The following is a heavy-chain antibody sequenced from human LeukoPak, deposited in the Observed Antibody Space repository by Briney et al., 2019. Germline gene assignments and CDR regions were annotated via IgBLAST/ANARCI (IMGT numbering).Heavy chain of an antibody. V-gene: IGHV4-30-2*01. Sequence: SETLSLTCAVSDGSISSGGYSWSWIRQPPGKGLEWIGYIYHSGSTYYNPSLKSRVTISVDRSKNQFSLKLSSVTAADTAVYYCVGYCSGGSCYSGAFDIWGQGTMVTVSS. D-gene: IGHD2-15*01. CDR2: IYHSGST. J-gene: IGHJ3*02. CDR3: VGYCSGGSCYSGAFDI. CDR1: DGSISSGGYS.